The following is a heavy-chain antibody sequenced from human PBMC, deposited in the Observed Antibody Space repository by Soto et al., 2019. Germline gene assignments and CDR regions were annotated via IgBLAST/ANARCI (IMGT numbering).Heavy chain of an antibody. CDR1: GFTFSSYS. Sequence: PGGSLRLSCAASGFTFSSYSMNWVRQAPGKGLEWVSSISSSSSYIYYADSVKGRFTISRDNAKNSLYLQMNSLRAEDTAVYYCARDATRGNCNNGVCYSIYGMDVWGQGTTVTVSS. CDR2: ISSSSSYI. CDR3: ARDATRGNCNNGVCYSIYGMDV. V-gene: IGHV3-21*01. J-gene: IGHJ6*02. D-gene: IGHD2-8*01.